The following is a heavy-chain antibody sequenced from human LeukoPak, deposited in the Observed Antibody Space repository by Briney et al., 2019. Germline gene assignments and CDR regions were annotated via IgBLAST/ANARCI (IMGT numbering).Heavy chain of an antibody. Sequence: GGSLRLSCAASGFTFATSGMHWVRQGPGKGREWVAFIRFDGSRQYYADSGRGRFIISRDQGKNTLYLQMHSLGIDDTAVYHCANTRRLGTSIALSYWGQGTVVPVSS. CDR2: IRFDGSRQ. D-gene: IGHD7-27*01. J-gene: IGHJ4*02. CDR3: ANTRRLGTSIALSY. V-gene: IGHV3-30*02. CDR1: GFTFATSG.